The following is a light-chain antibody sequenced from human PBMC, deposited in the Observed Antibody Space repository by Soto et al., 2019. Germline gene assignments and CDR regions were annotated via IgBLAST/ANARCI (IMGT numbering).Light chain of an antibody. CDR2: TAS. CDR1: QSISSL. J-gene: IGKJ4*01. Sequence: DIQMTQSPSTLSASVGDIVTITCRASQSISSLLDWYQQKPGKAPKFLIQTASSLESGVPSRFSGSGSGTEFTLTSSSLQPDDFATYFCQQYDSYPLTFGGGTKVEIK. CDR3: QQYDSYPLT. V-gene: IGKV1-5*03.